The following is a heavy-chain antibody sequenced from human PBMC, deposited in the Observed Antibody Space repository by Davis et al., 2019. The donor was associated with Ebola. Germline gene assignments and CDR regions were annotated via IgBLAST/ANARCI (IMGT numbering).Heavy chain of an antibody. CDR1: GYTFKNYA. Sequence: AASVKVSCKASGYTFKNYAISWVRQAPGQGLEWMGWISAYNGNTNYAQILQGRVTITRDPAASTAYMELRSLGSEDTAVYYCARSPYGYFGDGWGQGTLVTVSS. J-gene: IGHJ4*02. D-gene: IGHD5-18*01. V-gene: IGHV1-18*01. CDR3: ARSPYGYFGDG. CDR2: ISAYNGNT.